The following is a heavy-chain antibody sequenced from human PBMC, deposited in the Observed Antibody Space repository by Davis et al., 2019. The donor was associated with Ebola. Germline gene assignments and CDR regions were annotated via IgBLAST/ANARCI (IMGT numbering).Heavy chain of an antibody. CDR3: ARGVARTDFDY. V-gene: IGHV3-30*14. CDR2: ISYDGSSK. Sequence: PGGSLRLSCAASGFTFSGSAMHWVRQAPGKGLEWVALISYDGSSKYYADSVKGRFTISRDNSKNTLYLQMNSLRAEDTAVYYCARGVARTDFDYWGQGTLVTVSS. D-gene: IGHD5-12*01. CDR1: GFTFSGSA. J-gene: IGHJ4*02.